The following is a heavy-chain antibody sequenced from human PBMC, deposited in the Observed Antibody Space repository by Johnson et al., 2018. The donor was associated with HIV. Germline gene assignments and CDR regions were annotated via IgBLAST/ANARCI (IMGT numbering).Heavy chain of an antibody. D-gene: IGHD1-26*01. V-gene: IGHV3-30*18. CDR2: ISSDGSTK. Sequence: VQLVESGGGVVQPGRSLRLSCAASGFTFSSYWMSWVRQAPGKGLEWVAVISSDGSTKHYADSVKGRFTISRDNSKNTLYMQMNSLRAEDTAVYYCAKALAAEWELPHDAFDIWGQGTMVTVSS. CDR1: GFTFSSYW. CDR3: AKALAAEWELPHDAFDI. J-gene: IGHJ3*02.